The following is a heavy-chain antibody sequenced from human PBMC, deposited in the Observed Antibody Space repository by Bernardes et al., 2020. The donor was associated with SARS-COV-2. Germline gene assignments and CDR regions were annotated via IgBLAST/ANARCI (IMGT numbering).Heavy chain of an antibody. Sequence: SETLSLTCAVYGGSFSGYYWSWIRQPPGKGLEWIGEINHSGSTNYNPSLKSRVTISVDTSKNQFSLKLSSVTAADTAVYYCARASGYSYGYYGMDVWGQGTTVTVSS. CDR2: INHSGST. CDR3: ARASGYSYGYYGMDV. V-gene: IGHV4-34*01. D-gene: IGHD5-18*01. CDR1: GGSFSGYY. J-gene: IGHJ6*02.